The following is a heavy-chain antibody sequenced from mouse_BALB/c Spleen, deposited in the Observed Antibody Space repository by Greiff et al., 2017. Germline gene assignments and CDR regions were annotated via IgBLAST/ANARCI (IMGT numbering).Heavy chain of an antibody. J-gene: IGHJ2*01. Sequence: VMLVESGPGLVAPSQSLSITCTVSGFSLTSYDISWIRQPPGTGLEWLGVIWTGGGTNYNSAFMSRLSISKDNSKSQVFLKMNSLQTDDTAIYYCVRDTYYYFDYWGQGTTLTVSS. CDR1: GFSLTSYD. CDR3: VRDTYYYFDY. CDR2: IWTGGGT. V-gene: IGHV2-9-2*01.